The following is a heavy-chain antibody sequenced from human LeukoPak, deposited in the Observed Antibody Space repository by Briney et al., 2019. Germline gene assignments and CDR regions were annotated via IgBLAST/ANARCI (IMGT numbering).Heavy chain of an antibody. V-gene: IGHV1-18*01. J-gene: IGHJ4*02. Sequence: GASVKVSCEASGYTFTSYGISWVRQAPGQGLEWMGGISDYNGNTNYAQKLQGRVTMTTDTSTSTAYMELRSLRSDDTAVYYCARGVYYYGSGSSPFDYWGQGTLVTVSS. D-gene: IGHD3-10*01. CDR1: GYTFTSYG. CDR3: ARGVYYYGSGSSPFDY. CDR2: ISDYNGNT.